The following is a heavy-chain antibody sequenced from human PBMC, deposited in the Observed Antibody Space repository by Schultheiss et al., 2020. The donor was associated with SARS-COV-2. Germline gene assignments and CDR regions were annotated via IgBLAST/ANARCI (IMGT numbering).Heavy chain of an antibody. D-gene: IGHD1-20*01. CDR3: ARLITGTGSGDY. Sequence: SQTLSLTCTVSGGSISSGSYYWSWIRQPPGKGLEWIGYIYYSGSTNYNPSLKSRVTISVDTSKNQFSLKLSSVTAADTAVYYCARLITGTGSGDYWGQGTLVTVSS. V-gene: IGHV4-61*01. CDR1: GGSISSGSYY. J-gene: IGHJ4*02. CDR2: IYYSGST.